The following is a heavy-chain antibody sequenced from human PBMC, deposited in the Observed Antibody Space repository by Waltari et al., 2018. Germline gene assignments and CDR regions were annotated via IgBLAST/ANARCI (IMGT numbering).Heavy chain of an antibody. D-gene: IGHD2-15*01. Sequence: QVQLQESGPLLVKPSETLYLTCTVSGYSISSGYYWRWLRHPPGKGREWLGSIYHSGSTNYNPSLKSRVTISLDTSKNQFSLKLSSVTAADTAVYYCARGPPYIVVVVGATPHYFDYWGQGTLVTVSS. CDR1: GYSISSGYY. CDR2: IYHSGST. V-gene: IGHV4-38-2*02. CDR3: ARGPPYIVVVVGATPHYFDY. J-gene: IGHJ4*02.